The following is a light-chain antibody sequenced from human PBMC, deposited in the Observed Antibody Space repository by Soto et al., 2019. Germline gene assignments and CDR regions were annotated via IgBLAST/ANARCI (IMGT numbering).Light chain of an antibody. CDR1: QSISNY. Sequence: DIQMTQSPSSLSASVGDRVTITCRASQSISNYLNWYQQKSGKAPKLLIYVASSLQSGVPSRFSGSGSGTDFTLTIRSLQVEDFATYYCQQNYGSPFTFGPGTKVDIK. CDR2: VAS. V-gene: IGKV1-39*01. J-gene: IGKJ3*01. CDR3: QQNYGSPFT.